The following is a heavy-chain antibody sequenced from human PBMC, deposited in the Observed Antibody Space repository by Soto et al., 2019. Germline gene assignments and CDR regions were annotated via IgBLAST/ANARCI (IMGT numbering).Heavy chain of an antibody. CDR1: GGSVSSGSYY. V-gene: IGHV4-61*01. CDR3: ATDPVYSGGWYRNYYYGMDV. D-gene: IGHD6-19*01. CDR2: IYYRGST. J-gene: IGHJ6*02. Sequence: QVQLQESGPGLVKPSETLSLTCTVSGGSVSSGSYYWGWIRQPPGKGLEWIGYIYYRGSTNYNPSLKSRVTISVDTSTNPFSLKLSSVTAADTAVYYCATDPVYSGGWYRNYYYGMDVWGQGTTVTVSS.